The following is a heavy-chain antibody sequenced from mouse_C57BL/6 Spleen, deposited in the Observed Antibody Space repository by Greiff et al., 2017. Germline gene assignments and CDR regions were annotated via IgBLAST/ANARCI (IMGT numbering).Heavy chain of an antibody. CDR2: LNPGSGGT. V-gene: IGHV1-54*01. D-gene: IGHD2-4*01. CDR3: ARRGYYDYGYAMDY. J-gene: IGHJ4*01. Sequence: VQLQESGAELVRPGTSVKVSCKASGYAFTNYLIEWVKQRPGQGLEWIGVLNPGSGGTNYNEKFKGKATLTADKSSSTAYMQLSSLTSEDSAVYFCARRGYYDYGYAMDYWGQGTSVTVSS. CDR1: GYAFTNYL.